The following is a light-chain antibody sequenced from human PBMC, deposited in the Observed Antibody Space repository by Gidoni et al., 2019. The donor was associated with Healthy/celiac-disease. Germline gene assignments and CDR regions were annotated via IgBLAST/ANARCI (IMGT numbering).Light chain of an antibody. CDR1: QDISNY. J-gene: IGKJ4*01. Sequence: DIHMTQSPSSLSASVGDRVTITCQASQDISNYLNWYQQKPGKAPKLLIYDASNLETGVPSRFSGSGSGTDFTFTISSLQPEDIATYYCQQYDNPPLTFGGGTKVEIK. CDR3: QQYDNPPLT. V-gene: IGKV1-33*01. CDR2: DAS.